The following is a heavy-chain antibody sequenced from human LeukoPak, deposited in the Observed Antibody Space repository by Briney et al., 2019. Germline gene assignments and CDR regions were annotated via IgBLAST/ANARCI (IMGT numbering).Heavy chain of an antibody. CDR1: GGSFSGYY. CDR3: ARDLGANTMIVVGGPDAFDI. CDR2: IYYSGST. D-gene: IGHD3-22*01. V-gene: IGHV4-59*01. J-gene: IGHJ3*02. Sequence: SETLSLTCAVYGGSFSGYYWSWIRQPPGKGLEWIGYIYYSGSTNYNPSLKSRVTISVDTSKNQFSLKLSSVTAADTAVYYCARDLGANTMIVVGGPDAFDIWGQGTMVTVSS.